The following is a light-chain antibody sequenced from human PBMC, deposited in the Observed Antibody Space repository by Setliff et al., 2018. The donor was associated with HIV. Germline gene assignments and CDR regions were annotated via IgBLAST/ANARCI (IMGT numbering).Light chain of an antibody. V-gene: IGLV2-14*01. J-gene: IGLJ1*01. CDR2: EVS. CDR3: SSFTTSSTYV. Sequence: QSALTQPASVSGSPGQSITISCTGSSSDFGAYNYVSWYQHHPDKVPKLIIYEVSNRPSGVSDRFSGSTSGNTASLTISGLQTEDEADYYCSSFTTSSTYVFGTGTKVTVL. CDR1: SSDFGAYNY.